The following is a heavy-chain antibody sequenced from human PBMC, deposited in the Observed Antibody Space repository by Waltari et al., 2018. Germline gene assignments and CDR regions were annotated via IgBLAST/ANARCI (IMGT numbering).Heavy chain of an antibody. CDR1: GFAFSIYA. J-gene: IGHJ4*02. Sequence: DVQLLESGGGLVQPGGSLRLSCAASGFAFSIYAMSWVRQAPGEGLEWASVSSCGNTYSADSVKGRFTISRDSSKNTLYLQMNSLRAEDTAVYYCAKGMIGHYGFDYRGQGTLVTVSS. CDR2: SSCGNT. V-gene: IGHV3-23*01. CDR3: AKGMIGHYGFDY. D-gene: IGHD4-17*01.